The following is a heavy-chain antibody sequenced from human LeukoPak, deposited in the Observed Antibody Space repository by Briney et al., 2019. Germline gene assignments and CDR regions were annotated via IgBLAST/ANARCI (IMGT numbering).Heavy chain of an antibody. J-gene: IGHJ4*02. CDR1: GFTFSGYG. V-gene: IGHV3-33*01. CDR2: IWYDGSNK. Sequence: GRSLRLSCAASGFTFSGYGMHWVRQAPGKGLEWVAVIWYDGSNKYYADSVKGRFTISRDNSKNTLYLQMNSLRAEDTAVYYCARDYSGSPDYWGQGTLVTVSS. D-gene: IGHD3-10*01. CDR3: ARDYSGSPDY.